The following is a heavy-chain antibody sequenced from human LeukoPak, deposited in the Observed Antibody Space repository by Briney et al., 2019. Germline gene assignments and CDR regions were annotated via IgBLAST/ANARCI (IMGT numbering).Heavy chain of an antibody. Sequence: SETLSLTCTVSGGSISSSSYYWGWIRQPPGKGLEWIGSIYYSGSTYYNPSLKSRVTISVDTSKNQFSLKLSSVTAADTAVYYCARHEAHDYVWGRYRFLLAAFDYWGQGTLVTVSS. V-gene: IGHV4-39*01. CDR3: ARHEAHDYVWGRYRFLLAAFDY. CDR2: IYYSGST. D-gene: IGHD3-16*02. J-gene: IGHJ4*02. CDR1: GGSISSSSYY.